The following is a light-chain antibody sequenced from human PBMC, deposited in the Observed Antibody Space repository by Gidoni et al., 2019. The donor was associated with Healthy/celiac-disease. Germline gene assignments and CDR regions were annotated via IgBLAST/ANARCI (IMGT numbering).Light chain of an antibody. J-gene: IGKJ2*04. V-gene: IGKV1-5*03. CDR1: KSIGCW. CDR2: KAS. CDR3: QQYNSYSGS. Sequence: DIQMTQSPSTLSASVGDRVTITCRAIKSIGCWLAWYQQKPGKAPNLLIYKASSLASGVPSRFSGSGSGTEFTLTISSLQPDDFAIYYCQQYNSYSGSFGQGTKLEIK.